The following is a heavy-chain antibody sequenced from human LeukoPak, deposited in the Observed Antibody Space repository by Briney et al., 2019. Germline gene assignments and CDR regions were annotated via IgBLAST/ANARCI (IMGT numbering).Heavy chain of an antibody. Sequence: PSETLSLTCAVSGGSISSSNWWSWVRQPPGKGLEWIGEIYHSGSTNYNPSLKSRVTISVDKSKNQFSLKLSSVTAADTAVYYCARDRSSRDPTYFDYWGQGTLVTVSS. CDR1: GGSISSSNW. J-gene: IGHJ4*02. CDR2: IYHSGST. CDR3: ARDRSSRDPTYFDY. V-gene: IGHV4-4*02. D-gene: IGHD6-13*01.